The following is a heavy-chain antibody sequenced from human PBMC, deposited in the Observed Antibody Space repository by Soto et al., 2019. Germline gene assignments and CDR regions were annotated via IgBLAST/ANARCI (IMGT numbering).Heavy chain of an antibody. CDR3: ASWLKGPDIGNYYYGMDV. Sequence: QVQLVQSGAEVKKPGCSVKVSCKASGGAFTDYAFSWVRQAPGQGLEWLGGIMPIFRAADYAQKFQGRVTITADEFTRTAYMEMNSLRSEDTAVYYCASWLKGPDIGNYYYGMDVWGQGTTVTVS. CDR1: GGAFTDYA. J-gene: IGHJ6*02. D-gene: IGHD2-15*01. V-gene: IGHV1-69*12. CDR2: IMPIFRAA.